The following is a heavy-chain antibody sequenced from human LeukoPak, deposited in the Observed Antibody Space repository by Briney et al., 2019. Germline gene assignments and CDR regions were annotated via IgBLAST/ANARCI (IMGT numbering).Heavy chain of an antibody. CDR1: RFTFSSHA. D-gene: IGHD6-13*01. V-gene: IGHV3-30*04. Sequence: PGRSLRLSCAAFRFTFSSHAMHWVRQPPGKGLEWVAFISYDGTNENYVDSVKGRFTISRDNFKNTVYLQMNNLRPEDTAVYYCARDAYSSSWYIDKWGQGTLVTVSS. CDR3: ARDAYSSSWYIDK. CDR2: ISYDGTNE. J-gene: IGHJ4*02.